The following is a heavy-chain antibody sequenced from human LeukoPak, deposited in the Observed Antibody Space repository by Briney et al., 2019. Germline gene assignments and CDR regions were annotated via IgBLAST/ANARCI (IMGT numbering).Heavy chain of an antibody. Sequence: ASVKVSCKASGYTFTGYYMHWVRQATGQGLEWMGWMNPNSGNTGYAQKFQGKVTMTRNTSISTAYMELSSLRSEDTAVYYCAKLIVGATTYAFDIWGQGTMVTVSS. CDR3: AKLIVGATTYAFDI. J-gene: IGHJ3*02. V-gene: IGHV1-8*02. CDR2: MNPNSGNT. D-gene: IGHD1-26*01. CDR1: GYTFTGYY.